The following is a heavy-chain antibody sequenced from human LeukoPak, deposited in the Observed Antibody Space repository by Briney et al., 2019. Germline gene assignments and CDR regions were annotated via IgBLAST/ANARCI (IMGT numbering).Heavy chain of an antibody. V-gene: IGHV3-33*01. CDR2: IWYDGSNK. CDR3: ARDNPSSGMDV. D-gene: IGHD1-14*01. J-gene: IGHJ6*02. CDR1: GFTFSSYG. Sequence: GGSLRLSCAASGFTFSSYGMHWVRQAPGKGLEWVAVIWYDGSNKYYADSVKGRFTISRGNSKNTLYLQMNSLRAEDTAVYYCARDNPSSGMDVWGQGTTVTVSS.